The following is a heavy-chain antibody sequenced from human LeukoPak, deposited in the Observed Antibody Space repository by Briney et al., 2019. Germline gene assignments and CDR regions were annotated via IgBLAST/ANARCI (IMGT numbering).Heavy chain of an antibody. V-gene: IGHV3-11*01. CDR2: ISSSGSTM. CDR3: ARDYYDSRDGMDV. CDR1: GFTFSDYY. Sequence: GGSLRLSCAASGFTFSDYYMSWIRQAPGKGLEWVSYISSSGSTMYYADSVKGRFTISRDNAKNSLYLQMNSLRAEDTAVYYCARDYYDSRDGMDVWGQGTTVTVSS. D-gene: IGHD3-22*01. J-gene: IGHJ6*02.